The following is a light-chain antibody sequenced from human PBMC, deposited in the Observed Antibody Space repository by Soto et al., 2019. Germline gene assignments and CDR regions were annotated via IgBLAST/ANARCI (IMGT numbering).Light chain of an antibody. CDR3: QQRSNWPIT. V-gene: IGKV3-15*01. J-gene: IGKJ5*01. CDR1: QGISRK. Sequence: IVMTQSPATLSVAPGERVTFSCRASQGISRKVAWYQHKPGQAPRLLISGASTGATGIPARFSGSGSGTEFTLTISSLQSEDFAVYYCQQRSNWPITFGQGTRLEIK. CDR2: GAS.